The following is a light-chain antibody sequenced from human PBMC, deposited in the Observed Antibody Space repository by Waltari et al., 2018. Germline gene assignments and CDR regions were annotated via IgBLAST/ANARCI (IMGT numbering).Light chain of an antibody. CDR3: QQRSNWPPIT. CDR2: DAS. J-gene: IGKJ5*01. CDR1: QSVSSY. Sequence: EIVLTQSPATLSLSHRQRATPSCRASQSVSSYLAWYQQKPGQAHRLLIYDASNRATGIPARFSGSGSGTDFTLTISSLEPEDFAVYYCQQRSNWPPITFGQGTRLEIK. V-gene: IGKV3-11*01.